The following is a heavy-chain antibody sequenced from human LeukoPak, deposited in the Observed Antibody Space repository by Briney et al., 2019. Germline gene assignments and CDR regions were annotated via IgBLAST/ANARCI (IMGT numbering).Heavy chain of an antibody. CDR1: IPLHYLF. Sequence: GSLRLSLCIAWIPLHYLFQDRVPPAPSKGLERVEFIRYDGSNKYYADSVKGRFTISRENSKNTLYLQMRRLRTEDTVVYYCAKDTMTPEAGFDHWGQGTLVTVSS. J-gene: IGHJ5*02. D-gene: IGHD4-17*01. CDR2: IRYDGSNK. V-gene: IGHV3-30*02. CDR3: AKDTMTPEAGFDH.